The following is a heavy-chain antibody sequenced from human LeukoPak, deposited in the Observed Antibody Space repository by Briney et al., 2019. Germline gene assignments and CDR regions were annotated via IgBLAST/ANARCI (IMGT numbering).Heavy chain of an antibody. Sequence: SETLSLTCTVSGGSISSDSYYWSWIRQPAGKGLEWIGHIYTGGSTNYNPSLKSRVTISVDTSKNQFSLKLSSVTAADTAVYYCAREGVGGYWGQGTLVSVSS. D-gene: IGHD3-10*01. CDR1: GGSISSDSYY. V-gene: IGHV4-61*09. J-gene: IGHJ4*02. CDR3: AREGVGGY. CDR2: IYTGGST.